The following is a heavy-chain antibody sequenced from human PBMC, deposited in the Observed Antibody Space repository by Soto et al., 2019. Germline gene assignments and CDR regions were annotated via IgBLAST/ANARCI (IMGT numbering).Heavy chain of an antibody. V-gene: IGHV3-30-3*01. D-gene: IGHD3-16*01. J-gene: IGHJ4*02. CDR1: GFTFCSYA. CDR2: ISYDGSNK. CDR3: ARAYEGDYFDY. Sequence: QVQLVESGGGVVQPGRSLRLSCAASGFTFCSYAMHWVRQAPGKGLEWVAVISYDGSNKYYADSVKGRFTISRDNSKNTLYLQMNSLRAEDTAVYYCARAYEGDYFDYWGQGTLVTVSS.